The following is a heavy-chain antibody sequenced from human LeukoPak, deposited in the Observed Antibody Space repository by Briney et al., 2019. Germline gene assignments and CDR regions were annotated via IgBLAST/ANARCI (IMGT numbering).Heavy chain of an antibody. J-gene: IGHJ5*02. CDR1: GGSISSYY. D-gene: IGHD5-18*01. V-gene: IGHV4-59*01. CDR3: AREDSYGYGGVWFDP. CDR2: IYYSGST. Sequence: PSETLSLTCTVSGGSISSYYWSWIRQPPGKGLEWIGYIYYSGSTNYNPSLKSRVTISVHTSKNQFSLKLISVTAADTAVYYCAREDSYGYGGVWFDPWGQGTLVTVSS.